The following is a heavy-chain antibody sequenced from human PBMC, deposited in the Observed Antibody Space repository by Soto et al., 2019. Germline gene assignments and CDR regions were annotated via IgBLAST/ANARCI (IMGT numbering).Heavy chain of an antibody. Sequence: QVQLVESGGGVVQPGRSLRLSCAASGFTFSSYGMHWVRQAPGKGLEWVAVISYDGSNKYYADSVKGRFTISRDNSKNTLYLQMNSLRAEDTAVYYCAKDRRGYYYYGMDVWGQGTTVTVSS. CDR1: GFTFSSYG. CDR2: ISYDGSNK. CDR3: AKDRRGYYYYGMDV. V-gene: IGHV3-30*18. J-gene: IGHJ6*02.